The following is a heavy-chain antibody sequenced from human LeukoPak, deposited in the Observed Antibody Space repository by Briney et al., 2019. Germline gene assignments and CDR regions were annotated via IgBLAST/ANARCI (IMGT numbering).Heavy chain of an antibody. CDR3: ARERSSGWYFDY. J-gene: IGHJ4*02. D-gene: IGHD6-19*01. CDR2: ISSSSSYI. CDR1: GFTFSSYA. Sequence: PGGSLRLSCAASGFTFSSYAMSWVRQAPGKGLEWVSSISSSSSYIYYADSVKGRFTISRDNAKNSLYLQMNSLRAEDTAVYYCARERSSGWYFDYWGQGTLVTVSS. V-gene: IGHV3-21*01.